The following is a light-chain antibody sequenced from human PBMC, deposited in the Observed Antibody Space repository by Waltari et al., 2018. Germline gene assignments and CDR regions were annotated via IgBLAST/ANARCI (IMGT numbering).Light chain of an antibody. CDR3: TSYAGAHNLL. Sequence: QSALTQPPSASGSPGQSVPISCAGTSADVGTYQYVSWYQQHPGRPPKLIFYEVTKRPSGFAARFSGSKSGNTASLTVTWLQAEDEADYYCTSYAGAHNLLFGGGTKLTVL. CDR1: SADVGTYQY. J-gene: IGLJ2*01. V-gene: IGLV2-8*01. CDR2: EVT.